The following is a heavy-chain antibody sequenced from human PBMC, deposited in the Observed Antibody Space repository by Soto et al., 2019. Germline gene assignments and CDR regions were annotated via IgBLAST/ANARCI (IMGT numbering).Heavy chain of an antibody. CDR1: GFICSSYD. J-gene: IGHJ3*02. Sequence: HPGGSLRLSCAASGFICSSYDMSWVRQAPGKGLEWVSTILVDGRTFYVDSVKGRFTISRDTSQNTVYLQMNSLTAGDTALYYCAKATATGGGAFDICGQGTMVPVSS. V-gene: IGHV3-23*01. D-gene: IGHD2-8*02. CDR2: ILVDGRT. CDR3: AKATATGGGAFDI.